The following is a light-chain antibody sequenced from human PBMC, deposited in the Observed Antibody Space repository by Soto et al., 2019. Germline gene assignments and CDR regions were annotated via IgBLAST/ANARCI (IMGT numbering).Light chain of an antibody. Sequence: EIGLTQSPATLSLSPGERATLACRASQSVSSYLAWYQQKPGQAPRLLIYDASNRSTGIPARFSGGGSGTDLTTSLSSLEPDDFAEYYCHERLHWHRFTFSQGTTLEIK. J-gene: IGKJ2*01. CDR2: DAS. CDR1: QSVSSY. V-gene: IGKV3-11*01. CDR3: HERLHWHRFT.